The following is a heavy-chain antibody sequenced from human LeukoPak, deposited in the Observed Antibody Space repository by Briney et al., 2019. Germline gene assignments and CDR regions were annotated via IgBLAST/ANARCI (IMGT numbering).Heavy chain of an antibody. V-gene: IGHV5-51*01. Sequence: GESLHISCKASGYSFSNYWIGWVRQTPGKGLEWMGIIYRGDSDTRYNPSFQGQVIFSADESLTTAYLQWSTLRASDTAIYYCARGPTNYYLDYWGQGTLVTVSS. CDR2: IYRGDSDT. J-gene: IGHJ4*02. CDR1: GYSFSNYW. CDR3: ARGPTNYYLDY.